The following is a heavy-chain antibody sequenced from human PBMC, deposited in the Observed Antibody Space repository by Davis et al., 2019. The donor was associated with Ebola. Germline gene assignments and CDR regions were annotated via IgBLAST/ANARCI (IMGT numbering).Heavy chain of an antibody. D-gene: IGHD6-13*01. CDR2: INYSGST. CDR3: VRSGIVAAIDF. V-gene: IGHV4-34*01. J-gene: IGHJ4*02. CDR1: GGSLSGYS. Sequence: SETLSLTCAVFGGSLSGYSWNWIRQPPGKGLEWIGEINYSGSTKYNPSLKSRVTMSVDTSKNQVSLKLRSVTAADTAVYYCVRSGIVAAIDFWGQGTLVTVSS.